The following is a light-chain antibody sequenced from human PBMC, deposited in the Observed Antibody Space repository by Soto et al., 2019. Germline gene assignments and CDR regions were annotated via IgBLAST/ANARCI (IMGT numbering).Light chain of an antibody. J-gene: IGKJ4*01. Sequence: EVVMTQSPATLSVSPGERATLSCKASQSVRNNLVWYLQKPGQAPRPIIYDATTRATGIPVRFSGSGSGTEFTLTISSRQSEDVGVYYCQQYDNWPPKTFGGGTKVEVK. CDR3: QQYDNWPPKT. V-gene: IGKV3-15*01. CDR2: DAT. CDR1: QSVRNN.